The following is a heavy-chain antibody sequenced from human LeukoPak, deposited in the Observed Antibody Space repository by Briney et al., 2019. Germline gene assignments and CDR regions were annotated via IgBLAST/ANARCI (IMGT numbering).Heavy chain of an antibody. D-gene: IGHD1-26*01. CDR2: IYSGGST. J-gene: IGHJ3*02. CDR1: GFTVSSNY. V-gene: IGHV3-66*01. Sequence: GGSLRVYCAASGFTVSSNYMSWVRQAPGKGLEWVSVIYSGGSTYYADSVKGRFTISRDNSKNTLYLQMNSLRAEDTAVYYCARGLAVGAINDAFDIWGQGTMVTVSS. CDR3: ARGLAVGAINDAFDI.